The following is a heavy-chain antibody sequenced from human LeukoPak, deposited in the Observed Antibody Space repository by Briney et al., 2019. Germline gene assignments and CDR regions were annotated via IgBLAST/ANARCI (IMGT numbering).Heavy chain of an antibody. V-gene: IGHV3-21*01. CDR1: GFTFSNYS. CDR3: ARDVPYYYESSGYYSLGFDI. D-gene: IGHD3-22*01. CDR2: ISSSSSYI. Sequence: SGGSLRLSCAASGFTFSNYSMNWVRQAPGKGLEWVSSISSSSSYIYYADSVKGRFTISRDNAKNSLYLQMNSLRAEDTAVYYCARDVPYYYESSGYYSLGFDIWGQGTMVTVSS. J-gene: IGHJ3*02.